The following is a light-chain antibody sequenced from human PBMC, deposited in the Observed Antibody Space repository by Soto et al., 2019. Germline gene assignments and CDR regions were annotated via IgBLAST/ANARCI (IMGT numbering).Light chain of an antibody. CDR1: QIVGGDT. J-gene: IGKJ1*01. CDR3: QQYGSSRT. CDR2: GAS. V-gene: IGKV3-20*01. Sequence: EIVLTQSPGTLSLSPGERATLSCRASQIVGGDTLAWFQQRPGQAPRLVIYGASTRATGIPARFSGSGSGTEFSLTINSLQSEDFAVYYCQQYGSSRTFGQGTKVDIK.